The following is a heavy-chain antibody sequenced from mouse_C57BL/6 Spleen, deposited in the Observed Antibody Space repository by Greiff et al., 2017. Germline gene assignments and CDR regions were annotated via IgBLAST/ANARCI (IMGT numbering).Heavy chain of an antibody. CDR3: ARSKYDYDVEFAY. CDR2: IYPGSGNT. CDR1: GYTFTDYY. Sequence: QVQLQQSGAELVRPGASVKLSCKASGYTFTDYYINWVKQRPGQGLEWIARIYPGSGNTYYNEKFKGKATLTAEKSSSTAYMQLSSLTSEDSAVYFCARSKYDYDVEFAYWGQGTLVTVSA. J-gene: IGHJ3*01. D-gene: IGHD2-4*01. V-gene: IGHV1-76*01.